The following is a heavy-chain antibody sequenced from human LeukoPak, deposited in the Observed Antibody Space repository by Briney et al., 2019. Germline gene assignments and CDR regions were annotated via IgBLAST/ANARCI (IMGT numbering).Heavy chain of an antibody. CDR1: GYTFTSYG. Sequence: ASVKVSCKASGYTFTSYGISWVRQAPGQGLEWMGRIIPILGIANYAQKFQGRVTITADKSTSTAYMELSSLRSEDTAVYYCARAGKQWLPTDYYYGMDVWGQGTTVTVSS. CDR2: IIPILGIA. J-gene: IGHJ6*02. CDR3: ARAGKQWLPTDYYYGMDV. D-gene: IGHD6-19*01. V-gene: IGHV1-69*04.